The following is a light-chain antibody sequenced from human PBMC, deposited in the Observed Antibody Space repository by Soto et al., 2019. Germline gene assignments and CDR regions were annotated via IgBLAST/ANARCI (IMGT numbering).Light chain of an antibody. CDR3: QQYASSPLT. CDR1: QSVGRNY. J-gene: IGKJ4*01. Sequence: EIVLTQSPGTLSLSPGERATLSCRASQSVGRNYLAWFQQKIGQAPRLLIHGASSRATGIPDRFSGSGSGTEFILTISRVEPEDFAVYYCQQYASSPLTFGGETKVEVK. CDR2: GAS. V-gene: IGKV3-20*01.